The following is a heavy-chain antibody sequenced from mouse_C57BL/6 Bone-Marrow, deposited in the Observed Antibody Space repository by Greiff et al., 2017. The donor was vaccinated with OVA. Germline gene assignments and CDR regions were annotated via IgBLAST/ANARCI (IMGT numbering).Heavy chain of an antibody. Sequence: VHVKQSGAELVRPGASVKLSCTASGFNIKDDYIPWVKQRPEQGLEWIGWIDPENCGTEYDAKFQGKATITTDTSSNPAFLPLSSLTSEDTAVYYCTTEGYDGTDYWGQGTTLTVSS. CDR3: TTEGYDGTDY. J-gene: IGHJ2*01. CDR2: IDPENCGT. V-gene: IGHV14-4*01. D-gene: IGHD2-2*01. CDR1: GFNIKDDY.